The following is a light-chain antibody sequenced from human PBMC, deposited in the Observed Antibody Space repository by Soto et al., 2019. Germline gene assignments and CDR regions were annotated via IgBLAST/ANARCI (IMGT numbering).Light chain of an antibody. J-gene: IGLJ2*01. CDR1: FSNVGINT. Sequence: QSVLTQPPSASGPPGQRVTISCSGSFSNVGINTVNWYQQLPGTAPKLLIYSDNQRPSGVPDRFSGSKSGTSASLAISGLQSEDAADYYCASWDDSLNGVVFGGGTKLTVL. V-gene: IGLV1-44*01. CDR2: SDN. CDR3: ASWDDSLNGVV.